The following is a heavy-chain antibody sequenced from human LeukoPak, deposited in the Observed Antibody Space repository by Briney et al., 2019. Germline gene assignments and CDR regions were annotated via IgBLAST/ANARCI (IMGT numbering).Heavy chain of an antibody. CDR3: AKDSNEYSSPDGD. D-gene: IGHD6-6*01. CDR1: GFTFSGYG. J-gene: IGHJ4*02. CDR2: ISYDGSNK. V-gene: IGHV3-30*18. Sequence: GGSLRLSCVASGFTFSGYGMHWVRQAPGKGLEWVAVISYDGSNKYYADSVKGRFTISRDNSKNTLYLQMNSLRAEDTAVYYCAKDSNEYSSPDGDWGQGTLVTVSS.